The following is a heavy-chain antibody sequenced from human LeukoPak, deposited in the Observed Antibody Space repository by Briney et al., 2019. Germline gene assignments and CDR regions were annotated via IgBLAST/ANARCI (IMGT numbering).Heavy chain of an antibody. CDR2: ISAYNGNT. J-gene: IGHJ4*02. D-gene: IGHD3-22*01. V-gene: IGHV1-18*01. CDR3: ARVVGALFSTYYYDSSGYRDFDY. CDR1: GYTFTCYG. Sequence: ASVKVSCKASGYTFTCYGISWVRQAPGQGLEWMGWISAYNGNTNYAQKLQGGVTMTTDTSTSTAYMELRSLRSDDTAVYYCARVVGALFSTYYYDSSGYRDFDYWGQGTLVTVSS.